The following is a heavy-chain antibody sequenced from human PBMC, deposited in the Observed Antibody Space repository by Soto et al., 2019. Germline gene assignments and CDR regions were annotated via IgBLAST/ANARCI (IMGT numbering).Heavy chain of an antibody. CDR1: GFTFSDYY. J-gene: IGHJ4*02. V-gene: IGHV3-11*01. CDR2: ISSSGSTI. D-gene: IGHD6-19*01. Sequence: GGSLRLSCAASGFTFSDYYMSWIRQAPGKGLEWVSYISSSGSTIYYADSVKGRFTISRDNAKNSLYLQMNSLRAEDTAVYYCARDARISSGWYSFFDYWGQGTLVTVSS. CDR3: ARDARISSGWYSFFDY.